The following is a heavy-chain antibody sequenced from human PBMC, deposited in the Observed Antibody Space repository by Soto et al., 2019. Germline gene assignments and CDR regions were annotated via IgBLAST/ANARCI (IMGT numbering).Heavy chain of an antibody. J-gene: IGHJ4*02. D-gene: IGHD5-18*01. CDR1: GGSISGYY. V-gene: IGHV4-59*01. CDR2: IHYSGST. Sequence: SETLSLACTVSGGSISGYYWSWIRQPPGKRLEWIGYIHYSGSTNYNPSLKSRVTISVDTSKNHFSLKLSSVTAADTAVYYCATGDGNTYELLDYWGPGTLVTVSS. CDR3: ATGDGNTYELLDY.